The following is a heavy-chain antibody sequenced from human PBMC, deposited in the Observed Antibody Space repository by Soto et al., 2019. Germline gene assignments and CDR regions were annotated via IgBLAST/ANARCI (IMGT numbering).Heavy chain of an antibody. V-gene: IGHV3-23*01. Sequence: LRLSCAASGFTFSSYAMSWVRQAPGKGLKWVSAISGSGGSTYYADSVKGRFTISRDNSKNTLYLQMNSLRAEDTAVYYCAKDEKCSSTSCYKATNWFDPWGQGTLVTVSS. CDR3: AKDEKCSSTSCYKATNWFDP. J-gene: IGHJ5*02. CDR2: ISGSGGST. D-gene: IGHD2-2*02. CDR1: GFTFSSYA.